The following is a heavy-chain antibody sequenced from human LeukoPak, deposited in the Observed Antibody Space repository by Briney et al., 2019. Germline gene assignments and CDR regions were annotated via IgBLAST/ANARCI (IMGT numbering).Heavy chain of an antibody. Sequence: GASVKVSCKASGYTFTSYDINWVRQATGQGLEWMGWMNPNSGNTGYAQKFQGRVTMTRNTSISTAYMELSSLRSEDTAVYYCARGSFTAAVGGDAFDIWGQGTMVTVSS. CDR3: ARGSFTAAVGGDAFDI. D-gene: IGHD6-13*01. CDR1: GYTFTSYD. CDR2: MNPNSGNT. J-gene: IGHJ3*02. V-gene: IGHV1-8*01.